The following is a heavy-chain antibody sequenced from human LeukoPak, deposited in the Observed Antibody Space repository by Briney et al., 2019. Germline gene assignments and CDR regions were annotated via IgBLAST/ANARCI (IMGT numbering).Heavy chain of an antibody. J-gene: IGHJ4*02. Sequence: PSETLSLTCTVSGGSVSGDCWGWIRQSPSKGLEWVGYIHYTAGTNYNPSLKSRVTMSVDTSKNQFSLRLRSMTAADTAVYYCARLQGDSTAIFDYWGQGTLVSVSS. CDR1: GGSVSGDC. CDR3: ARLQGDSTAIFDY. CDR2: IHYTAGT. V-gene: IGHV4-59*02. D-gene: IGHD2-21*01.